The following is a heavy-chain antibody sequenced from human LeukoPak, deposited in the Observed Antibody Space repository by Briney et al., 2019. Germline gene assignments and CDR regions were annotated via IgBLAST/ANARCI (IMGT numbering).Heavy chain of an antibody. CDR2: IYYSGST. D-gene: IGHD2-15*01. V-gene: IGHV4-39*01. CDR1: GASISSTNNF. J-gene: IGHJ6*03. Sequence: SETLSLTCTVSGASISSTNNFWGWIRQPPGKGLEWIGSIYYSGSTYSNPSLQSRVTISVDTSKNQFSLKLNSVTAADTAVYYCASFYCSGGSCYQYYSYYYMDVWGKGTTVTISS. CDR3: ASFYCSGGSCYQYYSYYYMDV.